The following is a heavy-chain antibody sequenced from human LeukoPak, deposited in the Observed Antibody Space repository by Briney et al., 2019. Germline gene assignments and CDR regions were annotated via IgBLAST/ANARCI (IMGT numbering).Heavy chain of an antibody. CDR2: IIPLLGIA. J-gene: IGHJ4*02. V-gene: IGHV1-69*04. D-gene: IGHD5-12*01. CDR3: ARDDADSAYADGDY. Sequence: SVKVSCKASGGIFSSYTISWVRQAPGQGLEWMGRIIPLLGIANYAQKFQGRVTIIADKSTSTAYMELSSLRSEDTAVYYCARDDADSAYADGDYWGQGTLVTVPS. CDR1: GGIFSSYT.